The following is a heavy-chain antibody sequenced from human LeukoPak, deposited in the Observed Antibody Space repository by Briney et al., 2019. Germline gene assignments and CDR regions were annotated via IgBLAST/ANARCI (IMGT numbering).Heavy chain of an antibody. CDR1: GGSISSYY. D-gene: IGHD1-26*01. V-gene: IGHV4-4*09. CDR3: AKRQGPNSGSYDYFDP. CDR2: IHSSGYT. J-gene: IGHJ5*02. Sequence: SETLSLTCTVSGGSISSYYWSWIRQPPGQGLEWIAYIHSSGYTNYNPCLKSRVTISVDTSKNQFSLKVTSVTAADTAVYYCAKRQGPNSGSYDYFDPWGQGTLVTVSS.